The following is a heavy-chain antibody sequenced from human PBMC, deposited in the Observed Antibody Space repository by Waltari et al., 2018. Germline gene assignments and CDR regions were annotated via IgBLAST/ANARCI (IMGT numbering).Heavy chain of an antibody. CDR1: GGTFSSYA. D-gene: IGHD2-21*02. Sequence: QVQLVQSGAEVKKPGSSVKVSCKASGGTFSSYAISWVRQAPGQGLEWMGGISPIFGTANYAQKFQGRGTITADESTSTAYMELSSLRSEDTAVYYCASGTFSRYCGGDCLPFDYWGQGTLVTVSS. J-gene: IGHJ4*02. CDR2: ISPIFGTA. V-gene: IGHV1-69*01. CDR3: ASGTFSRYCGGDCLPFDY.